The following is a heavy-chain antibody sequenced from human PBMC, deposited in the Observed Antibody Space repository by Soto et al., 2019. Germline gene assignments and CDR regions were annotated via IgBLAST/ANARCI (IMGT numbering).Heavy chain of an antibody. J-gene: IGHJ4*02. V-gene: IGHV4-39*02. CDR2: IDESGDV. D-gene: IGHD1-1*01. CDR3: AREGGYVDY. CDR1: GGPIRSSSHY. Sequence: NPSETLSLTCTVSGGPIRSSSHYWGWIRLSPGTGLEWIGSIDESGDVYYNPSLKSRVTISVDTSKNQFSLKLISVTGADSAIYYCAREGGYVDYWGQGTLVTVSS.